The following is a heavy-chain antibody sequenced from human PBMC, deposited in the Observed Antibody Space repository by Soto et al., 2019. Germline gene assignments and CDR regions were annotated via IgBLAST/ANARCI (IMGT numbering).Heavy chain of an antibody. Sequence: QPQLVQSGGEVRKPGASVTVSCKASGYSFTDDGISWVRQAPGQGLEWMGWVSTFHGDTKSAQKFRDRLTLTTDASTTTGFLELRPLTSADTAVYYCARDLAGTTGGMDVWGQGTTVYVSS. D-gene: IGHD6-13*01. J-gene: IGHJ6*01. V-gene: IGHV1-18*01. CDR3: ARDLAGTTGGMDV. CDR1: GYSFTDDG. CDR2: VSTFHGDT.